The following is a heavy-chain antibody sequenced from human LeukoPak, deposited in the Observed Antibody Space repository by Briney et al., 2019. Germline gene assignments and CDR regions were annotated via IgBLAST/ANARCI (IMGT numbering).Heavy chain of an antibody. CDR2: ITWDGSGT. CDR1: GFTFDDFT. V-gene: IGHV3-43*01. Sequence: GGSLILSWAASGFTFDDFTLHWIRQTPEKGLEWVSLITWDGSGTYYADSVRGRFTISRDNTKNSLFLQMHSLRTEDTALYYCTKSDRPPVAPFDHWGQGTLVTVSS. CDR3: TKSDRPPVAPFDH. D-gene: IGHD6-19*01. J-gene: IGHJ4*02.